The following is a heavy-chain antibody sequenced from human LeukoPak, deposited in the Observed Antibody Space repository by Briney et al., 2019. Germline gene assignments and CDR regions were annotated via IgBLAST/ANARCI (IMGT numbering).Heavy chain of an antibody. CDR2: ISGSGGST. V-gene: IGHV3-23*01. CDR1: GFTFSSYA. D-gene: IGHD3-3*01. J-gene: IGHJ6*02. Sequence: GGSLRLSCAASGFTFSSYAMSWVRQAPGKGLEWVSAISGSGGSTYYADSVKGRFTISRDNSKNTLYLQMNSQRAEDTAVYYCAKDYDFWSGYWNYYYGMDVWGQGTTVTVSS. CDR3: AKDYDFWSGYWNYYYGMDV.